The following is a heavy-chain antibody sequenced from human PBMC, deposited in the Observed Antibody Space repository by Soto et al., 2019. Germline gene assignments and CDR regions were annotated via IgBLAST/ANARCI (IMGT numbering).Heavy chain of an antibody. CDR2: ISAYNGNT. Sequence: ASVKVSCKASGYTFTSYGISWVRQAPGQGLEWMGWISAYNGNTNYAQKLQGRVTMTTDTSTSTAYMELRSLRSDDTAVYYCARDGKGLRGPPHAIDYWGQGTLVTVSS. D-gene: IGHD4-17*01. CDR1: GYTFTSYG. V-gene: IGHV1-18*01. J-gene: IGHJ4*02. CDR3: ARDGKGLRGPPHAIDY.